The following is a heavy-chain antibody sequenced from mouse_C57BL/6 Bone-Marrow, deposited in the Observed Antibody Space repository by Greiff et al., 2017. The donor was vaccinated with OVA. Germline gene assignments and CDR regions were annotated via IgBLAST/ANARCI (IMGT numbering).Heavy chain of an antibody. Sequence: EVQGVESGAELVRPGSSVKMSCKTSGYTFTSYGINWVQQRPGQGLEWIGYIYIGNGYTAYNEKFKGKATLTSDTSSSTAYMQLSNLTSEESAIYFCARDETGRGDYWGQGTSVTVSS. CDR1: GYTFTSYG. J-gene: IGHJ4*01. CDR2: IYIGNGYT. D-gene: IGHD4-1*01. CDR3: ARDETGRGDY. V-gene: IGHV1-58*01.